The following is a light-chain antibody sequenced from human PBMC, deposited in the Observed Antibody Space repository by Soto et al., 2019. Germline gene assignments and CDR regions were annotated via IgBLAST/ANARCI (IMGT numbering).Light chain of an antibody. J-gene: IGKJ4*01. Sequence: EIVLTQSPGTLSLSPGDTATLSCRASQTISSNFLAWYQQKPGQAPRLLIYTVSTRATGIPDRFSGSGSGADFTLTISSLEPEDFAVYYCQQRNNWPPATFGGGTKVEIK. CDR1: QTISSNF. V-gene: IGKV3D-20*02. CDR3: QQRNNWPPAT. CDR2: TVS.